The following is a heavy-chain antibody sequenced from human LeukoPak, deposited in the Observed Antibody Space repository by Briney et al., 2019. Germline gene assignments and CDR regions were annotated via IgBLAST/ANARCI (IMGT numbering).Heavy chain of an antibody. CDR3: ARGRGYCSSTSCQNWFDP. Sequence: GGSLRLSCAASGFTFSSYSMNWVRQAPGKGLEWVSSISSSSSYIYYADSAKGRFTISRDNAKNSLYLQMNSLRAEDAAVYYCARGRGYCSSTSCQNWFDPWGQGTLVTVSS. CDR2: ISSSSSYI. CDR1: GFTFSSYS. J-gene: IGHJ5*02. D-gene: IGHD2-2*01. V-gene: IGHV3-21*01.